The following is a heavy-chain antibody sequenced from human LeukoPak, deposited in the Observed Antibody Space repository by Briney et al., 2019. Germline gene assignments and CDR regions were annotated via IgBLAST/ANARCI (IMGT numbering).Heavy chain of an antibody. Sequence: TGGSLRLSCAASGFTFSSYAMSWVRQAPGKGLEWVSAISGSGGSTYYADSVKGRFTISRDNSKNTLYLQMNSLRAEDTAVYYCARVEVALSQASWGQGTLVTVSS. V-gene: IGHV3-23*01. CDR3: ARVEVALSQAS. CDR2: ISGSGGST. CDR1: GFTFSSYA. J-gene: IGHJ5*02.